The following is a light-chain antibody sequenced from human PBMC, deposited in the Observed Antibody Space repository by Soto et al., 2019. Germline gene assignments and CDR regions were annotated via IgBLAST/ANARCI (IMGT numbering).Light chain of an antibody. V-gene: IGKV1-39*01. CDR3: QQSYSTPRLT. J-gene: IGKJ4*01. CDR1: QTISTY. Sequence: DIQMTQSPPSLSASVGDRVNITCRASQTISTYLHWYQQKPGKDPNLLIYGVSTLQSGTPSRFGGSGSGTDFTLTISNLQPEDSATYYCQQSYSTPRLTFGGGTRVEIK. CDR2: GVS.